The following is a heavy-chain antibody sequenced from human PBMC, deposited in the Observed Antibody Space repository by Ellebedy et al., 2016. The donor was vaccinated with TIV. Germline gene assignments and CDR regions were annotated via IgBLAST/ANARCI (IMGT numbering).Heavy chain of an antibody. CDR2: ISGSGGST. CDR1: GFTFSSYA. V-gene: IGHV3-23*01. CDR3: ARSGGSYYYQNMDV. J-gene: IGHJ6*03. D-gene: IGHD6-25*01. Sequence: GGSLRLXXAASGFTFSSYAMSWVRQAPGKGLEWVSAISGSGGSTYYADSVKGRFTISRDNSKNTLYLQMNNLRAGDTAVYHCARSGGSYYYQNMDVWGKGTTVTVSS.